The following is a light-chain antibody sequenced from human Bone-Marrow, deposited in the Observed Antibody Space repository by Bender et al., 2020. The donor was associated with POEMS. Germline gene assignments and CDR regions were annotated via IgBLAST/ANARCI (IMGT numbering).Light chain of an antibody. J-gene: IGLJ2*01. Sequence: QSALTQPASVSGSPGQSITIPCTGTSSDVGSDKLVSWYQQHPGKAPKFMIYEVSKRPTGVSNRFSGSNSGNTASLTISGLQAEDEADYCCCSYAGSGTPVLFGGGTRLTVL. CDR2: EVS. CDR3: CSYAGSGTPVL. CDR1: SSDVGSDKL. V-gene: IGLV2-23*02.